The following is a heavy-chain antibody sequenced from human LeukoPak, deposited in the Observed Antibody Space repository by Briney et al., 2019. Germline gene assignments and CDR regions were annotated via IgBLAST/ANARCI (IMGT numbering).Heavy chain of an antibody. V-gene: IGHV4-39*07. CDR2: INRSGTT. CDR1: GGSISSSSYY. CDR3: ARYRGEVVVSGKYSYYYYYMDV. J-gene: IGHJ6*03. D-gene: IGHD3-10*01. Sequence: SETLSLTCTVSGGSISSSSYYWSWIRQPPGKGLEWIGEINRSGTTNSGPSLESRVTMSVDTSKNQFSLKLASVTAADTAVYYCARYRGEVVVSGKYSYYYYYMDVWGKGTTVTISS.